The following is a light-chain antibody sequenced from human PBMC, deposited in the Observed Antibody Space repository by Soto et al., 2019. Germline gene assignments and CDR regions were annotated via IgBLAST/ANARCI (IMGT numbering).Light chain of an antibody. CDR3: QQRSNWIT. J-gene: IGKJ5*01. CDR2: DAA. CDR1: QSVNSY. V-gene: IGKV3-11*01. Sequence: EIVLTQSPATLSLSPGERATLSCRASQSVNSYLAWYQQKPGQAPRLLIYDAANRATGIPARFSGSGSGTDFTLTISSLEPEDFAVYYYQQRSNWITFGQGTRLEIK.